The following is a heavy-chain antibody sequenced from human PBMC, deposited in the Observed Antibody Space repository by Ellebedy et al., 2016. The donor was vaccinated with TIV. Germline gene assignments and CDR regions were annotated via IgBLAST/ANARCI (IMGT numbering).Heavy chain of an antibody. D-gene: IGHD6-13*01. CDR1: GFTFSSYN. CDR2: ISSGSSSI. CDR3: TTENWYRFES. J-gene: IGHJ4*02. V-gene: IGHV3-21*01. Sequence: GESLKISXAASGFTFSSYNMIWVRQAPGKGLEWVSSISSGSSSIYYADSVKGRFTISRDNAKNSLYLQMNSLRAEDTAVYYCTTENWYRFESWGQGTLVTVSS.